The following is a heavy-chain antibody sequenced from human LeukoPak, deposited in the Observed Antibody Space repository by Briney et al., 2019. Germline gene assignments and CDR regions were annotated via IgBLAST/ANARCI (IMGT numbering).Heavy chain of an antibody. Sequence: GSSVKVSCKASGGTFSSYDINWVRQATGQGLEWVGWMNPNSGNTGYAQKFQGRVTMTRNTSISTAYMELSSLRSEDTAVYYCARGQAYGDYRAYYYYYMDVWGKGTTVTISS. CDR1: GGTFSSYD. V-gene: IGHV1-8*02. CDR3: ARGQAYGDYRAYYYYYMDV. D-gene: IGHD4-17*01. CDR2: MNPNSGNT. J-gene: IGHJ6*03.